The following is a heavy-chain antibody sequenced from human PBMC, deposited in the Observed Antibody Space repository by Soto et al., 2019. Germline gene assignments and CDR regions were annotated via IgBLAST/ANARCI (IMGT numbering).Heavy chain of an antibody. CDR3: ARGAPIFGVVMPLDY. Sequence: GASVKVSCKASGGTFSSYAISWVRQAPGQGLEWMGGIIPIFGTANYAQKFQGRVTITADESTSTAYMELSSLRSEDTAVYYCARGAPIFGVVMPLDYWGQGTLVTVSS. CDR2: IIPIFGTA. J-gene: IGHJ4*02. V-gene: IGHV1-69*13. CDR1: GGTFSSYA. D-gene: IGHD3-3*01.